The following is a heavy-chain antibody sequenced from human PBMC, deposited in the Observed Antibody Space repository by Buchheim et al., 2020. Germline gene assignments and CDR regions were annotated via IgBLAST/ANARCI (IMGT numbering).Heavy chain of an antibody. Sequence: QLQLQESGPGLVKPSETLSLTCTVSGGSISSSSYYWGWIRQPPGKGLEWIGSISYSGTTYYNPSLKSRVTISVDTSKNQFSLKLSSVTAADTAVYYCTRRPRPIGQNYFDYWGQGTL. CDR1: GGSISSSSYY. CDR3: TRRPRPIGQNYFDY. CDR2: ISYSGTT. V-gene: IGHV4-39*01. D-gene: IGHD3/OR15-3a*01. J-gene: IGHJ4*02.